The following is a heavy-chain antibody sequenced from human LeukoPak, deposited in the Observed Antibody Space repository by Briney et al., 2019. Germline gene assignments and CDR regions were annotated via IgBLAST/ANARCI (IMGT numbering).Heavy chain of an antibody. CDR2: ISGSGGST. CDR1: GFTVSSYA. V-gene: IGHV3-23*01. CDR3: AKDVVHDYGDYAEYFQH. D-gene: IGHD4-17*01. J-gene: IGHJ1*01. Sequence: PGGSLRLSCAASGFTVSSYAMSWVRQAPRKGMEWVSAISGSGGSTYYADSVKGRFTISRDNSKNTLYLQMNSLRAEDTAVYYCAKDVVHDYGDYAEYFQHWGQGTLVTVSS.